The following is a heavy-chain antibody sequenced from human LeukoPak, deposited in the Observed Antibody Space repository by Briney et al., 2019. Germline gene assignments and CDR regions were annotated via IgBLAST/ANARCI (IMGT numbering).Heavy chain of an antibody. J-gene: IGHJ4*02. D-gene: IGHD3/OR15-3a*01. Sequence: PGGSLRLSCAASGFTFSSYAMSWVRQAPGKGLEWVSSISGSGGSTYHADSVKGRFTISRDNSKNTVYLQMNSLRAEDTALYYCAIGPRRKRGLNTYWGQGTLVTVSS. CDR1: GFTFSSYA. CDR2: ISGSGGST. CDR3: AIGPRRKRGLNTY. V-gene: IGHV3-23*01.